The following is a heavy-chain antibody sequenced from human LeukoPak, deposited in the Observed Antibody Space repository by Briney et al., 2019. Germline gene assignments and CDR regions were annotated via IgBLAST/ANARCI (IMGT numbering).Heavy chain of an antibody. V-gene: IGHV3-30-3*01. CDR1: GFTFSSYA. D-gene: IGHD4-17*01. J-gene: IGHJ4*02. CDR3: VRDWLLMTTVTNTLDY. CDR2: ISYDGSNK. Sequence: GGSLRLSCAASGFTFSSYAMHWVRQAPGKGLEWVAVISYDGSNKYYADSVKGRFTISRDNSKNTLYLQMNSLRAEDTAVYYCVRDWLLMTTVTNTLDYWGQGTLVTVSS.